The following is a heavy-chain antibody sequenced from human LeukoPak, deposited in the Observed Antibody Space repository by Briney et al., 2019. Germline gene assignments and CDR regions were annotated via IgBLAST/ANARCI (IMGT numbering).Heavy chain of an antibody. CDR3: ARGGAAAGSFWFDP. D-gene: IGHD6-13*01. Sequence: ASVKVSCKASGYTFTGYYMHWVRQAPGQGLEWMGWINPNSGGTIYAQNFQGRVTLTRDTSLSTAYMELSRLRSDDTAVYYCARGGAAAGSFWFDPWGQGTQVTVSS. CDR1: GYTFTGYY. V-gene: IGHV1-2*02. J-gene: IGHJ5*02. CDR2: INPNSGGT.